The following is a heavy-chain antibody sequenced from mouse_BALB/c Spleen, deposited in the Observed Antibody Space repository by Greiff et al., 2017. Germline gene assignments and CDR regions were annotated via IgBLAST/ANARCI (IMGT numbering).Heavy chain of an antibody. CDR3: ARDGGGVAMDY. CDR2: IRNKANGYTT. Sequence: EVQLVESGGGLVQPGGSLRLSCATSGFTFTDYYMSWVRQPPGKALEWLGFIRNKANGYTTEYSASVKGRFTISRDNSQSILYLQMNTLRAEDSATYYCARDGGGVAMDYWGQGTSVTVSS. CDR1: GFTFTDYY. V-gene: IGHV7-3*02. J-gene: IGHJ4*01.